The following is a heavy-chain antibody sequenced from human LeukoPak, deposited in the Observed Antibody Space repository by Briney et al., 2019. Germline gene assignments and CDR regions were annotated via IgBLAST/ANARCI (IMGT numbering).Heavy chain of an antibody. Sequence: GGSLRLSCAASGFTFSSYAMHWVRQAPGKGLEWVAVISYDGSNKYYADSVKGRFTISRDNSKNTLYLQVNSLRAEDTAVYYCARGITYYYDSSGYYEDYWGQGTLVTVSS. D-gene: IGHD3-22*01. J-gene: IGHJ4*02. CDR3: ARGITYYYDSSGYYEDY. CDR1: GFTFSSYA. CDR2: ISYDGSNK. V-gene: IGHV3-30*04.